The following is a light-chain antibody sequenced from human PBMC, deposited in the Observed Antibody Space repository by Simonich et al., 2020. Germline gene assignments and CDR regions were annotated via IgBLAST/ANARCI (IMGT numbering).Light chain of an antibody. CDR2: GAS. J-gene: IGKJ1*01. CDR3: QQYNNWPCWT. CDR1: QSVSSN. V-gene: IGKV3-15*01. Sequence: EIVMTQSPATLSVSPGERATLSCRASQSVSSNLAWYQQKPGQAPRLFIYGASTRATGIPARFSGSGSGTEFTLTISSLQSEDFAVYYCQQYNNWPCWTFGQGTKVEIK.